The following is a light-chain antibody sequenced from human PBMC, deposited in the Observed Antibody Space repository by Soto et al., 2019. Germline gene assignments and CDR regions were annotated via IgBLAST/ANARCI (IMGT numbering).Light chain of an antibody. CDR2: EGS. V-gene: IGLV2-23*01. CDR1: SSDVGSYNL. CDR3: CSYAGSSTYYV. J-gene: IGLJ1*01. Sequence: SALTQPASMSGSPGQSITISCPGTSSDVGSYNLVSWYQQHPGKAPKLMIYEGSKRPSGVSNRFSGSRSGNTASLTISGLQAEDEADYYCCSYAGSSTYYVFGTGTKVTVL.